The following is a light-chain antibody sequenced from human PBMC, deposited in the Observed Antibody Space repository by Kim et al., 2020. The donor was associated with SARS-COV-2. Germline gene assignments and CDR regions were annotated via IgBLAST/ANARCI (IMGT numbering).Light chain of an antibody. CDR3: QQYGSSLLT. CDR1: QSVSSSY. J-gene: IGKJ4*01. CDR2: GAS. V-gene: IGKV3-20*01. Sequence: CPGERATHSCRARQSVSSSYLAWYQQKPGEAPRLLIYGASSRATGIPDRFSGSGSGTDFTLTISRLEPEEFAVYYCQQYGSSLLTFGGGTKVDIK.